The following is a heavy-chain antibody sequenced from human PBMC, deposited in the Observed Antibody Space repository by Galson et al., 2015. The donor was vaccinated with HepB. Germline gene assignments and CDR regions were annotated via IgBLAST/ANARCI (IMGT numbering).Heavy chain of an antibody. CDR2: ISQNDIST. D-gene: IGHD2/OR15-2a*01. V-gene: IGHV3-20*04. J-gene: IGHJ6*03. CDR3: ARGSPTSFYHYYMDV. Sequence: SLRLSCAASGLALGDYDISWVRQAPGRGLEWISAISQNDISTPSAPPVEGRFTISRQKSKNVVVLQMKRLKVEDTAVYYCARGSPTSFYHYYMDVWGKGTTVTVSS. CDR1: GLALGDYD.